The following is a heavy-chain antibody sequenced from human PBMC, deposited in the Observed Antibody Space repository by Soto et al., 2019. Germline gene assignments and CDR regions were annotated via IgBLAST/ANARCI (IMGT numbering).Heavy chain of an antibody. D-gene: IGHD3-22*01. CDR3: AEGGGGYDT. V-gene: IGHV1-69*13. CDR1: GDAFSSSS. J-gene: IGHJ5*02. Sequence: GASVKVSCKASGDAFSSSSINWVRQAPGQGLEWMGGIIPMFGTTNYAQKLQGRVTLTADESTSTAYMEMTDLRSEDTAVYYCAEGGGGYDTWGQGTLVTVS. CDR2: IIPMFGTT.